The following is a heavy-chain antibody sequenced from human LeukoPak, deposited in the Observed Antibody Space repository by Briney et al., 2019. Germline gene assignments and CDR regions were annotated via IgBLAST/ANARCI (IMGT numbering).Heavy chain of an antibody. J-gene: IGHJ4*02. Sequence: GRSLRLSRAASGFTFSSHSMHWVRQAPGKGLEWVAGISYDGSEKYYADSVKGRFTISTDKSKNTLFLQMNSLIPADTAVYYCARGSTFDYWGQGTLVTVSS. CDR2: ISYDGSEK. CDR3: ARGSTFDY. CDR1: GFTFSSHS. V-gene: IGHV3-30*01.